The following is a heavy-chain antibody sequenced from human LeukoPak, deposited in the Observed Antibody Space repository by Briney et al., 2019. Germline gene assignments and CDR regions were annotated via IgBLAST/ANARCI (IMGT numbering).Heavy chain of an antibody. D-gene: IGHD5-24*01. CDR1: GYTFTGYY. J-gene: IGHJ2*01. CDR3: ARAPVGMATDLYWYFDL. CDR2: INPNSGGT. V-gene: IGHV1-2*06. Sequence: ASVKVSCEASGYTFTGYYMHWVRQAPGQGLEWMGRINPNSGGTNYAQKFQGRVTMTRDTSISTAYMELSRLRSDDTAVYYCARAPVGMATDLYWYFDLWGRGTLVTVSS.